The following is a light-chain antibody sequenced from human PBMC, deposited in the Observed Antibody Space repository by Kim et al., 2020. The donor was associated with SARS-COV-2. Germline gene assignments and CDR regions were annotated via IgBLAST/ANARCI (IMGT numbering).Light chain of an antibody. CDR2: QDS. CDR1: KLGDKY. Sequence: ELTQPPSVSVSPGQTASITCSGDKLGDKYACWYQQKPGQSPVLVIYQDSKRPSGIPERFSGSNSGNTATLTISGTQAMDEADYYCQAWDSSTVVFGGW. CDR3: QAWDSSTVV. V-gene: IGLV3-1*01. J-gene: IGLJ2*01.